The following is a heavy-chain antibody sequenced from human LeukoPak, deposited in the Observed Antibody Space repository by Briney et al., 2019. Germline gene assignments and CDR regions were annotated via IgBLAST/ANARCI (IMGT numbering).Heavy chain of an antibody. D-gene: IGHD3-22*01. V-gene: IGHV3-7*03. CDR3: AKGETYYYDSSGYYHDY. CDR2: IKQDGSEK. CDR1: GFTFSSYW. Sequence: GGSLRLSCAASGFTFSSYWMSWVRQAPGKGLEWVANIKQDGSEKYYVDSVKGRFTISRDNSKNTLYLQMNSLRAEDTAVYYCAKGETYYYDSSGYYHDYWGQGTLVTVSS. J-gene: IGHJ4*02.